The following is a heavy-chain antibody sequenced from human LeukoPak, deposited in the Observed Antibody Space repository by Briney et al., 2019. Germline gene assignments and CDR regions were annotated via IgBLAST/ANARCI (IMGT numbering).Heavy chain of an antibody. CDR2: IIPIYGTA. D-gene: IGHD6-19*01. CDR3: ARDRIAVAGRKYYYYMDV. V-gene: IGHV1-69*06. CDR1: GGTFSSYA. J-gene: IGHJ6*03. Sequence: GASVKVSCKASGGTFSSYAISWVRQAPGQGLEWMGGIIPIYGTANYAQKFQGRVTITADKSTSTAYMELSSLRSEDTDVYYCARDRIAVAGRKYYYYMDVWGKGTTVTVSS.